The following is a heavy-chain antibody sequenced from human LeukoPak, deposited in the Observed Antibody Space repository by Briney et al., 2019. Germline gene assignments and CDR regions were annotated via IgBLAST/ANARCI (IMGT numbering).Heavy chain of an antibody. V-gene: IGHV3-7*04. J-gene: IGHJ4*02. CDR2: IKQDGSEK. Sequence: GGSLRLPCAASGFTFSSNWMSWVRQAPGKGLEWVANIKQDGSEKYYVDSVKGRFTISRDNAKNSLYLQMNSLRAEDTAVYYSARAVGSSWPQTPLENWGQGTLVTVSS. CDR1: GFTFSSNW. CDR3: ARAVGSSWPQTPLEN. D-gene: IGHD6-13*01.